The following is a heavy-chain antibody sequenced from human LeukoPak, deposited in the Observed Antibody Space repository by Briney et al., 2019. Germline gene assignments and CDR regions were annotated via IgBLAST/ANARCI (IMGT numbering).Heavy chain of an antibody. CDR3: ASNYYDSSGYYYGISY. D-gene: IGHD3-22*01. Sequence: SETLSLTCAVYGGSFSGYYWSWIRQPPGKGLEWIGEINHSGSTNCNPSLKSRVTISVDTSKNQFSLKLSSVTAADTAVYYCASNYYDSSGYYYGISYWGQGTLVTVSS. CDR1: GGSFSGYY. CDR2: INHSGST. V-gene: IGHV4-34*01. J-gene: IGHJ4*02.